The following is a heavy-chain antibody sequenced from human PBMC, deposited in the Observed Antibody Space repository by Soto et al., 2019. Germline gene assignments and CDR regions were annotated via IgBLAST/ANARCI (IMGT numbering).Heavy chain of an antibody. CDR1: VFTFMIYA. Sequence: GSLRLSCAASVFTFMIYAMSWVRQAPGKGLEWVSTISGNGGTSYADFVRGRFTISRDNSKNTLYLQMNSLRAEDTAVYYCARDAPGSGWLSDYWGQGTRVTVSS. CDR2: ISGNGGT. V-gene: IGHV3-23*01. D-gene: IGHD3-22*01. J-gene: IGHJ4*02. CDR3: ARDAPGSGWLSDY.